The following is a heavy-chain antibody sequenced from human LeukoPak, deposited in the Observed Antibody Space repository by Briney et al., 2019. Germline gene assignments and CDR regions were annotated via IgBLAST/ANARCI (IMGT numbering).Heavy chain of an antibody. J-gene: IGHJ5*02. Sequence: ASETLSLTCTVSGYSISSGYSWGWIRQPPGKGLEWIGRIYNGGSTKYSPSLESRVTISVDTSKNQFSLKLSSVTAADTAVYYCARDIVVADNNWFDPWGQGILVTVSS. V-gene: IGHV4-38-2*02. D-gene: IGHD2-15*01. CDR3: ARDIVVADNNWFDP. CDR2: IYNGGST. CDR1: GYSISSGYS.